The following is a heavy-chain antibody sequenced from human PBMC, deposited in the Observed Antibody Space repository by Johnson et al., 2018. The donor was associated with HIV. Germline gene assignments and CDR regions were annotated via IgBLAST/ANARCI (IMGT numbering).Heavy chain of an antibody. D-gene: IGHD2-2*01. CDR2: IGTAGDT. CDR1: GFTFSSYD. CDR3: ARQVYCSSTSCSSAFDI. Sequence: VQLVESGGGLVQPGGSLRLSCAASGFTFSSYDMHWVRQATGKGLEWVSAIGTAGDTYYPGSVKGRFTISRENAKNSLYLQMNSLRAVDTAVYYCARQVYCSSTSCSSAFDIWGQGTVVTVSS. V-gene: IGHV3-13*01. J-gene: IGHJ3*02.